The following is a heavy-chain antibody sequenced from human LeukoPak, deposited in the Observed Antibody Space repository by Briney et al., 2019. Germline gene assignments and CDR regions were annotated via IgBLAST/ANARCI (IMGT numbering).Heavy chain of an antibody. Sequence: PGGSLRLSCAAYGFTFDDYAMHWVRQAPGKGLEWVSGISWNSGSIGYADSVKGRFTISRDNAKNSLYLQMNSLRAEDTALYYCAKAMGLYYYDSSGYLTWGQGTLVTVSS. CDR3: AKAMGLYYYDSSGYLT. V-gene: IGHV3-9*01. CDR2: ISWNSGSI. D-gene: IGHD3-22*01. J-gene: IGHJ4*02. CDR1: GFTFDDYA.